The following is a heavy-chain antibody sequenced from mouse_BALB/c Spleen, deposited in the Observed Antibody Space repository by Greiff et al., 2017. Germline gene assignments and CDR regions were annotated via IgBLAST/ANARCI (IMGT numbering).Heavy chain of an antibody. CDR1: GYTFTSYT. CDR3: ARSTGGNFPFAY. V-gene: IGHV1-4*02. J-gene: IGHJ3*01. Sequence: VQLQQSAAELARPGASVKMSCKASGYTFTSYTMHWVKQRPGQGLEWIGYINPSSGYTEYNQKFKDKTTLTADKSSSTAYMQLSSLTSEDSAVYYCARSTGGNFPFAYWGQGTLVTVSA. CDR2: INPSSGYT. D-gene: IGHD2-1*01.